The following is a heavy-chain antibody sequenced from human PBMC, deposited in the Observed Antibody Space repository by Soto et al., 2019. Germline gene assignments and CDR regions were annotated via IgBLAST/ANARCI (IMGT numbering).Heavy chain of an antibody. CDR2: IKQDGSEK. D-gene: IGHD6-13*01. Sequence: GESLKISCAASGFTFSSYWMSWVRQAPGKGLEWVANIKQDGSEKYYVDSVKGRFTISRDNAKNSLYLQMNSLRAEDTAVYYCARVQQQLVPDYYYYMDVWGKGTTVTVSS. J-gene: IGHJ6*03. V-gene: IGHV3-7*03. CDR1: GFTFSSYW. CDR3: ARVQQQLVPDYYYYMDV.